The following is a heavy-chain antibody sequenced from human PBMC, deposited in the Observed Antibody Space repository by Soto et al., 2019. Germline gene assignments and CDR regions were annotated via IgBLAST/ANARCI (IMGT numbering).Heavy chain of an antibody. J-gene: IGHJ3*01. Sequence: QVQLQESGPGLVRPSQTLSLTCTVSAGSISTINYYWSWIRQHPEKVLEWIGYISYSGSTFYHSSLKSRVTISLDTSKKQFSLTLTSVTAADTAVYYCARSAQWDGFDPWGQGTMVTVSS. D-gene: IGHD2-8*01. V-gene: IGHV4-31*03. CDR3: ARSAQWDGFDP. CDR1: AGSISTINYY. CDR2: ISYSGST.